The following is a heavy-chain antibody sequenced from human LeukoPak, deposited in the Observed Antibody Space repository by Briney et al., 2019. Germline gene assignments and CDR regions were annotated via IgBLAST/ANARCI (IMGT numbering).Heavy chain of an antibody. CDR1: GGTFSSYA. J-gene: IGHJ4*02. V-gene: IGHV1-69*04. Sequence: ASVKVSCKASGGTFSSYAISWVRQAPGQGLEWMGRIIPIFGIANYAQKFQGRVTITADKSTSTASMELSSLRSEDTAVYYCAREGYDSSGQSGIFVYWGQGTLVTVSS. D-gene: IGHD3-22*01. CDR2: IIPIFGIA. CDR3: AREGYDSSGQSGIFVY.